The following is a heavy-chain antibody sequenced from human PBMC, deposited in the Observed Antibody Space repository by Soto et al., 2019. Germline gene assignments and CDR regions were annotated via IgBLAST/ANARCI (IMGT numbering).Heavy chain of an antibody. D-gene: IGHD6-13*01. V-gene: IGHV3-30*18. CDR2: ISYDGSNK. J-gene: IGHJ4*02. CDR3: AKDLAFGSSCQDY. CDR1: GFTFSSYG. Sequence: PGGSLRLSCAASGFTFSSYGMHWVRQAPGKGLEWVAVISYDGSNKYYADSVKGRFTISRDNSKNTLYLQMNSLRAEDTAVYYCAKDLAFGSSCQDYWGQGTLVTVSP.